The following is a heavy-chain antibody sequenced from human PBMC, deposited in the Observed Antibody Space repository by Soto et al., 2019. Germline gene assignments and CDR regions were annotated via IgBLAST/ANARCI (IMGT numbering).Heavy chain of an antibody. V-gene: IGHV1-18*01. Sequence: QVQLVQSGGEVKKPGASVKVSCKASGYTFTSYGISWVRQAPGQGHEWMGRISAYNGNTNYAQKLQGRVTMNTDTXTSTACTELRSLTSADTAVHFRARVVGALGHWFAHWGQRTLVTVSS. CDR2: ISAYNGNT. D-gene: IGHD1-26*01. CDR3: ARVVGALGHWFAH. J-gene: IGHJ5*02. CDR1: GYTFTSYG.